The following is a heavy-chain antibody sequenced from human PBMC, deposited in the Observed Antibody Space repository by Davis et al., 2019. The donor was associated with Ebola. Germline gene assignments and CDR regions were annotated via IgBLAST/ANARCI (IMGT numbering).Heavy chain of an antibody. J-gene: IGHJ4*02. Sequence: PGGSLRLSCAASGFTFSNAWMSWVRQAPGKGLEWVGRIKTKTGGGTTDYAAPVKGRFTISRDDSKNTLYLQMNSLKSEDTAVYYCTRTPAAGLWGQGTLVTVSS. CDR1: GFTFSNAW. CDR2: IKTKTGGGTT. V-gene: IGHV3-15*01. CDR3: TRTPAAGL. D-gene: IGHD6-13*01.